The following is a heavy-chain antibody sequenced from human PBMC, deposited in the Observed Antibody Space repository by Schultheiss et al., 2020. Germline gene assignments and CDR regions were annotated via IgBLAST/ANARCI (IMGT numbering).Heavy chain of an antibody. V-gene: IGHV4-31*11. Sequence: SETLSLTCAVYGGSFSGYYWSWIRQHPGKGLEWIGYIYYSGSTYYNPSLKSRVTISVDTSKNQFSLKLSSVTAADTAVYYCARERWDGSGNSYFDYWGQGTLVTVSS. CDR1: GGSFSGYY. J-gene: IGHJ4*02. CDR3: ARERWDGSGNSYFDY. CDR2: IYYSGST. D-gene: IGHD3-10*01.